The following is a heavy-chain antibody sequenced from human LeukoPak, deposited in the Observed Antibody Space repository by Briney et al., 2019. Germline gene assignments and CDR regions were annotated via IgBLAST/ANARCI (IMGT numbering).Heavy chain of an antibody. D-gene: IGHD2-2*01. CDR1: GYTFTSYD. Sequence: ASVKVSCKASGYTFTSYDINWVRQATGQGLEWMGWMNPNSGNTGYAQKFQGRVTMTRNTSISTAYMELSSLRSEDTAVYYCATACSSTSCYGVYAFDIWGQGTMVTVSS. V-gene: IGHV1-8*01. J-gene: IGHJ3*02. CDR3: ATACSSTSCYGVYAFDI. CDR2: MNPNSGNT.